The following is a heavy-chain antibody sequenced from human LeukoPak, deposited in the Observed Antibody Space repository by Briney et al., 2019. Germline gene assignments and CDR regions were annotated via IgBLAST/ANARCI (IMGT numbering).Heavy chain of an antibody. J-gene: IGHJ4*02. D-gene: IGHD5-18*01. Sequence: KPSETLSLTCTVSGGSISSYYWSWIRQPPGKGLEWIGYIYYSGSTNYNPSLKSRVTISVDTSKNQFSLKLSSVTAADTAVYYCARSYVDTAMPADYWGQGTLVTVSS. CDR3: ARSYVDTAMPADY. V-gene: IGHV4-59*01. CDR2: IYYSGST. CDR1: GGSISSYY.